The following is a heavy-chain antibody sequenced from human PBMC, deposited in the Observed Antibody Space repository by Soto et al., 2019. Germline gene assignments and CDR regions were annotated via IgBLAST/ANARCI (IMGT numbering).Heavy chain of an antibody. J-gene: IGHJ4*01. CDR2: VSPDGSQT. CDR1: GFRFHTYW. Sequence: GGSLRLSCVASGFRFHTYWMRWVRQAPGQGLEWLAHVSPDGSQTFYVDSIKDRFTVSRDNTKNSVYLQMKSLGVEDTAVYHCARALAFVSYYWGHGTLVTFSS. CDR3: ARALAFVSYY. V-gene: IGHV3-7*03.